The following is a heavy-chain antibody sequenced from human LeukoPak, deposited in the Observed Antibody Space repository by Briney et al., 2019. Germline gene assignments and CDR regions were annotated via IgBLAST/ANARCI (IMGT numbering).Heavy chain of an antibody. Sequence: PGGSLRLSCAASGFTFSSYGMHWVRQAPGKGLEWVAVISYDGSNKYYADSVKGRFTIPRDNAKNSLYLQMNSLRAEDTAVYYCARDYYGSGSYYPPDDYWGQGTLVTVSS. CDR2: ISYDGSNK. V-gene: IGHV3-30*03. CDR3: ARDYYGSGSYYPPDDY. CDR1: GFTFSSYG. D-gene: IGHD3-10*01. J-gene: IGHJ4*02.